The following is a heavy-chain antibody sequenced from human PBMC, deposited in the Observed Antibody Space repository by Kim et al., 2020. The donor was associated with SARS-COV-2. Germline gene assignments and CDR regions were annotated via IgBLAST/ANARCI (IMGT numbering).Heavy chain of an antibody. CDR1: GGSFSGYY. CDR3: ARGGLVTMVVVAVNWVDP. J-gene: IGHJ5*02. D-gene: IGHD3-22*01. Sequence: SETLSLTCAVYGGSFSGYYWSWIRQPPGKGLEWIGEINHSGGTNYNPALKNRVTMSVDTSTNQFSLKLSSGTAADTTADYCARGGLVTMVVVAVNWVDP. CDR2: INHSGGT. V-gene: IGHV4-34*01.